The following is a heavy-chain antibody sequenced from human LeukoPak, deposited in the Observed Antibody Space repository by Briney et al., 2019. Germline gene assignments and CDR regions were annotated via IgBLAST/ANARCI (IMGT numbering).Heavy chain of an antibody. CDR1: GGSISSYY. D-gene: IGHD2-2*01. CDR2: IYYSGST. J-gene: IGHJ3*02. V-gene: IGHV4-59*01. CDR3: ARIIVVVPAAMFDDAFDI. Sequence: SETLSLTCTVSGGSISSYYWSWIRQPPGKGLEWIGYIYYSGSTNYNPSLKSRVTISVDTSKNQFSLNLSSVTAADTAVYYCARIIVVVPAAMFDDAFDIWGQGTLVTVSS.